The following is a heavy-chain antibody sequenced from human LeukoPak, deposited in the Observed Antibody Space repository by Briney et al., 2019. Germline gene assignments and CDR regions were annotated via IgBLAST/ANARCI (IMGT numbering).Heavy chain of an antibody. CDR1: GYTFTGYY. D-gene: IGHD2-15*01. J-gene: IGHJ4*02. CDR3: ATVRDIVVGGGPYYFDY. Sequence: ASVKVSCKASGYTFTGYYMHWVRQAPGQGLEWMGWINPNSGGTNYAQKFQGRVTMTRGTSISTAYMELSRLKSDDTAVYYCATVRDIVVGGGPYYFDYWGQGTLVTVSS. V-gene: IGHV1-2*02. CDR2: INPNSGGT.